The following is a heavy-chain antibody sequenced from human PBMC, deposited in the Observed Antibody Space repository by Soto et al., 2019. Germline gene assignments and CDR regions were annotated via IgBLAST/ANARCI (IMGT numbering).Heavy chain of an antibody. CDR2: ISYDGSNK. Sequence: GGSLRLACAASGLTFRSYAMHWVRQAPGKGLEWVAVISYDGSNKYYADSVKGRFTISRDNSKNTLYLQMNSLRAEYTAVYYCARVSSDGGYWGQGTLVTVSS. J-gene: IGHJ4*02. V-gene: IGHV3-30*01. CDR3: ARVSSDGGY. D-gene: IGHD3-16*01. CDR1: GLTFRSYA.